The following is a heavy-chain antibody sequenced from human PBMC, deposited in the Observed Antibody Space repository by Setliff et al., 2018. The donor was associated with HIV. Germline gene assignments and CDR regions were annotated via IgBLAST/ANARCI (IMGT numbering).Heavy chain of an antibody. J-gene: IGHJ4*02. D-gene: IGHD2-2*02. CDR2: ISHTGST. V-gene: IGHV4-34*01. CDR1: GGSFSAYY. Sequence: LSLTCAVYGGSFSAYYWSWIRQSPEMGLEWIAEISHTGSTKYNPSLGSRVTISLATSKNQFSLSLRSLSAADTAVYYCARDKRYRFPFDSWGQGTLVTV. CDR3: ARDKRYRFPFDS.